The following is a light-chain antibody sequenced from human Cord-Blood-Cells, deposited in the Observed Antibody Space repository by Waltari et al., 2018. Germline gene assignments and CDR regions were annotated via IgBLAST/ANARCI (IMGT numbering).Light chain of an antibody. CDR2: STN. Sequence: QTVVTQEPSFSVSPGGTVTLTCGLSSGSVSTSYYPSWYQQTPGQAPRTLIYSTNPRSSGVPDRFSGSILGNKAALTITGAQADDESDYYCVLYMGSGIWLFGGGTKLTVL. CDR3: VLYMGSGIWL. CDR1: SGSVSTSYY. V-gene: IGLV8-61*01. J-gene: IGLJ3*02.